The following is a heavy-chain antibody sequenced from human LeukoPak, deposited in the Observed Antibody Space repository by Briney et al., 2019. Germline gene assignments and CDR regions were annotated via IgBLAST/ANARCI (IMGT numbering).Heavy chain of an antibody. D-gene: IGHD2-15*01. CDR2: IWYDGSNK. Sequence: PGGSLRLSCAASGFTFSSYGMHWVRQAPGKGLEWVAVIWYDGSNKYYADSVKGRFTISRDNSKSTLYLQMNSLRAEDTAVYYCARGRGYCSGGSCYDYFDYWGQGTLVTVSS. V-gene: IGHV3-33*01. J-gene: IGHJ4*02. CDR3: ARGRGYCSGGSCYDYFDY. CDR1: GFTFSSYG.